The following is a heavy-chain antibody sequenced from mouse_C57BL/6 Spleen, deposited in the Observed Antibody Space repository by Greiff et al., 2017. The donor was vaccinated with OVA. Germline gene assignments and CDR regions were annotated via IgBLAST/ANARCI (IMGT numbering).Heavy chain of an antibody. J-gene: IGHJ4*01. D-gene: IGHD1-1*01. Sequence: VQGVESGPGLVQPSQSLSITCTVSGFSLTSYGVHWVRQSPGKGLEWLGVIWSGGSTDYNAAFISRLSISKDNSKSQVFFKMNSLQADDTAIYYCARETVVATDYAMDYWGQGTSVTVSS. CDR2: IWSGGST. CDR1: GFSLTSYG. V-gene: IGHV2-2*01. CDR3: ARETVVATDYAMDY.